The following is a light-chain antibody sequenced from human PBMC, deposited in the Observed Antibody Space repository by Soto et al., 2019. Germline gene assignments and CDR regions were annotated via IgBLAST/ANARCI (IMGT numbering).Light chain of an antibody. CDR3: HQYDNAPQT. V-gene: IGKV3-20*01. Sequence: EIVLMQSPGTLSLSPGERATLSCRASQTLRRTYIAWYQQKPGQAPRVLIYGASKRATGIPDRFSGSGSGTDFSLNISRLEPEDFAVYYCHQYDNAPQTYGQGTKVDIK. J-gene: IGKJ2*01. CDR1: QTLRRTY. CDR2: GAS.